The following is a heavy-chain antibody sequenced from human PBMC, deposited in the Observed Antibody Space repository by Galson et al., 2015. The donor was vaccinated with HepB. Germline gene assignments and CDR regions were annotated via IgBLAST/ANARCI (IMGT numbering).Heavy chain of an antibody. Sequence: DTLSLTCTVSGGAIRSSSYYWRWSRQPPGKGLEWIGSIYYSGSTYYNPSIKSRVTISVDTSTNQFSLKLSSVTAADTAVDYCGREEGAYWYFALWGRGTLVTVSS. CDR3: GREEGAYWYFAL. D-gene: IGHD3-16*01. V-gene: IGHV4-39*07. CDR2: IYYSGST. J-gene: IGHJ2*01. CDR1: GGAIRSSSYY.